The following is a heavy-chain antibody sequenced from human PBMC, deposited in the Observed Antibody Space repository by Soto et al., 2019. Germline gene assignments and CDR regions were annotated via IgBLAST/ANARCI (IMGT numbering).Heavy chain of an antibody. CDR3: AKANTVTILGRFYYFDY. D-gene: IGHD4-17*01. Sequence: GGSLRLSCAASGFTFSSYAMSWVRQAPGKGLEWVSAISGSGGSTYYADSVKGRFTISRDNSKNTLYLQMNSLRAEDTAVYYCAKANTVTILGRFYYFDYWGQGTLVTVSS. CDR2: ISGSGGST. J-gene: IGHJ4*02. CDR1: GFTFSSYA. V-gene: IGHV3-23*01.